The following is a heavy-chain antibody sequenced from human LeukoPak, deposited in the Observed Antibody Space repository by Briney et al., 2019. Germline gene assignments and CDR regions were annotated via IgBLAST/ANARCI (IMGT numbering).Heavy chain of an antibody. J-gene: IGHJ4*02. CDR2: ISGSGGNT. V-gene: IGHV3-23*01. CDR3: AKDLQRTTITSTSFDY. CDR1: GFTFSSYA. Sequence: QPGGSLRLSCAASGFTFSSYAMNWVRQAPGKGLEWVSGISGSGGNTNFADSVKGRFTISRDNSNNTLYLQMNSLRAEDTAIYYCAKDLQRTTITSTSFDYRGQGTLVTVSS. D-gene: IGHD4-11*01.